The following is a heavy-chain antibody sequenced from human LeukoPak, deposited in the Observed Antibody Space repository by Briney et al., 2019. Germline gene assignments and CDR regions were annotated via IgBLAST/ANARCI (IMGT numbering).Heavy chain of an antibody. CDR3: ARDPSYIVGASPFDY. Sequence: PGGSLRLSCAASGFTVSSNYMSWVHQAPGKGLEWVSVIYSGGSTYYADSVKGRFTISRDNSKNTLYLQMNSLRAEDTAVYYCARDPSYIVGASPFDYWGQGTLVTVSS. CDR2: IYSGGST. V-gene: IGHV3-66*02. CDR1: GFTVSSNY. D-gene: IGHD1-26*01. J-gene: IGHJ4*02.